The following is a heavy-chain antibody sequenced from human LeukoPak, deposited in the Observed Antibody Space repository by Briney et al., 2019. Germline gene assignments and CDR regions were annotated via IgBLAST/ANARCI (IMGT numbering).Heavy chain of an antibody. D-gene: IGHD6-19*01. CDR2: SSVYKGDT. CDR3: ARDENKYSSGWYVDY. Sequence: ASVKVSCKPSGYTFTSYSITWVRQAPGQGLEWMGWSSVYKGDTNYAQKFQGRVTMTTDTSTSTAYMELRSLRSDDTAVYFCARDENKYSSGWYVDYWGQGTLVTVSS. CDR1: GYTFTSYS. V-gene: IGHV1-18*01. J-gene: IGHJ4*02.